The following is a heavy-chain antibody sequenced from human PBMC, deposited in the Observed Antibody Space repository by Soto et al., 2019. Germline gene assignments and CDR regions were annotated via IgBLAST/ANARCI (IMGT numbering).Heavy chain of an antibody. V-gene: IGHV4-59*08. Sequence: QVQLQESGPGLVKPSETLSLTCTVSGGSISSYYWSWIRQPPGKGLEWIGYIYYSGSTNYNPSLKXXVXIXXDTSKNQFSLKLSSVTAADAAVYYCARRYGVAFDIWGQGTMVTVSS. D-gene: IGHD3-10*01. CDR2: IYYSGST. CDR3: ARRYGVAFDI. J-gene: IGHJ3*02. CDR1: GGSISSYY.